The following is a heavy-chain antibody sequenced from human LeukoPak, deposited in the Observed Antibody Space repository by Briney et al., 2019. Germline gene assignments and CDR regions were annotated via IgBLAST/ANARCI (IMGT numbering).Heavy chain of an antibody. CDR1: GLTFSNYW. Sequence: GGSLRLSCAASGLTFSNYWMSCVRQAPGKGLEWVANIRQDGSEKYYVDSVKGRFTISRDNAKKSLYLQMNCLRAEDTAVYYCARENVDYDFWSGYPNWFDPWGQGTLVTVSS. CDR2: IRQDGSEK. J-gene: IGHJ5*02. CDR3: ARENVDYDFWSGYPNWFDP. V-gene: IGHV3-7*05. D-gene: IGHD3-3*01.